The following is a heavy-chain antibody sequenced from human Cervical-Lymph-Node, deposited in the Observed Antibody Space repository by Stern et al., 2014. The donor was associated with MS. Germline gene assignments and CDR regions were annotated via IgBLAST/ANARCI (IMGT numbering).Heavy chain of an antibody. CDR2: ISGYNGNT. CDR3: AKTTSFLYYYAMDV. Sequence: QVQLGQSGAEVKKPGASVKVSCKASGYTFTRHGISWVRQAPGQGLEWLGGISGYNGNTRYAQMLQGRVTMTTDTSTSTAYMDLRSLRSDDTAVYYCAKTTSFLYYYAMDVWGQGTTVTVSS. D-gene: IGHD4-11*01. J-gene: IGHJ6*02. V-gene: IGHV1-18*04. CDR1: GYTFTRHG.